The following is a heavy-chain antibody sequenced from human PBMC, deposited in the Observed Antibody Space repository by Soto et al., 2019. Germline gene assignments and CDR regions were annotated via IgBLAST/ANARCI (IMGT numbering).Heavy chain of an antibody. D-gene: IGHD2-2*01. Sequence: SETLSLTCTGSGGSVSSGSYYWSWIRQPPGKGLEWIGYIYYSGSTNYNPSLKSRVTISVDTSKNQFALKLSSVTAAETAVYYCARLHGYCISSSCHGHYAMDVWGQGTTVTVSS. J-gene: IGHJ6*02. V-gene: IGHV4-61*01. CDR2: IYYSGST. CDR1: GGSVSSGSYY. CDR3: ARLHGYCISSSCHGHYAMDV.